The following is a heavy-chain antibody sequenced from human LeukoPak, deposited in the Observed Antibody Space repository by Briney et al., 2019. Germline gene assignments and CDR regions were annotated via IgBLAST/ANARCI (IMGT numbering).Heavy chain of an antibody. D-gene: IGHD2-21*02. CDR2: INTDGSST. V-gene: IGHV3-74*01. Sequence: GGSLRLSCAASGFTFSSYWMHWVRQAPGKGLVWVSRINTDGSSTSYADSVKGRFTISRDNAKNTLYLQMNSLRAEDTAVYYCAKDRGVTTDYYYMDVWGKGTTVTVSS. CDR1: GFTFSSYW. CDR3: AKDRGVTTDYYYMDV. J-gene: IGHJ6*03.